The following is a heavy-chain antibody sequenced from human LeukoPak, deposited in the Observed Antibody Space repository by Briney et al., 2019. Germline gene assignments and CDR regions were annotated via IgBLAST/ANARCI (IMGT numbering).Heavy chain of an antibody. CDR1: GFTLSSYW. CDR2: IRFDGSIT. CDR3: ARDDYNRL. J-gene: IGHJ1*01. D-gene: IGHD4-11*01. Sequence: QPGGYLSFSCVASGFTLSSYWLHRVRQAPGKGLVWFSRIRFDGSITTYADIVKSRFTITRDNARNTWYLQMNSLRAEDTAGYCCARDDYNRLWGQGTLVTVSS. V-gene: IGHV3-74*01.